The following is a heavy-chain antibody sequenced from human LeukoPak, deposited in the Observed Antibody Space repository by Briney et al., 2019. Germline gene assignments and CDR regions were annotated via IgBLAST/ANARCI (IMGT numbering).Heavy chain of an antibody. CDR1: GGSFSGYY. Sequence: SETLSLTCAVYGGSFSGYYWSWIRQPPGKGLEWIGEINHSGSTNYNPSLKSRVTISVDTSKNQFSLKLSSVTAADRAVYYCARGRWDIVLMVYANWFDPWGQGTLVTVSS. CDR2: INHSGST. V-gene: IGHV4-34*01. CDR3: ARGRWDIVLMVYANWFDP. J-gene: IGHJ5*02. D-gene: IGHD2-8*01.